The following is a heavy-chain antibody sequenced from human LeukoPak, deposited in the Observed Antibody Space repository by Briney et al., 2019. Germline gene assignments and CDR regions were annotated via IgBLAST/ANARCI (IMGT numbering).Heavy chain of an antibody. CDR3: ARFAAGGSYYYYMDV. D-gene: IGHD6-25*01. Sequence: GGSLRLSCAASGVTFSNYSMNWVRQAPGKGLEWVSYISSTSTRYYADSVKGRFTISRDTAKNSLYLQMNSLRADDTAVYYCARFAAGGSYYYYMDVWGKGTTVTVSS. J-gene: IGHJ6*03. CDR2: ISSTSTR. CDR1: GVTFSNYS. V-gene: IGHV3-48*04.